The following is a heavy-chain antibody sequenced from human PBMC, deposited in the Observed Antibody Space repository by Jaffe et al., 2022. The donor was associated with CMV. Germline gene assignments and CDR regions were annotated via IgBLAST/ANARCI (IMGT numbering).Heavy chain of an antibody. Sequence: EVQLVESGGGLVQPGGSLRLSCAASGFTFSSYAMSWVRQAPGKGLEWVSAISGSGGSTYYADSVKGRFTISRDNSKNTLYLQMNSLRAEDTAVYYCAKSPNWNDAMVYYYYYYMDVWGKGTTVTVSS. V-gene: IGHV3-23*04. CDR3: AKSPNWNDAMVYYYYYYMDV. CDR2: ISGSGGST. D-gene: IGHD1-1*01. J-gene: IGHJ6*03. CDR1: GFTFSSYA.